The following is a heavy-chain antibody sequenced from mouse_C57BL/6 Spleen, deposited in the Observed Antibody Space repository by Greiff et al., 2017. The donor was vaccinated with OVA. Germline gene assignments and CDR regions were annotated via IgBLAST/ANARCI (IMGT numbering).Heavy chain of an antibody. CDR3: ARHGTRYAMDY. CDR2: IWSDGST. J-gene: IGHJ4*01. D-gene: IGHD4-1*01. Sequence: QVQLKQSGPGLVAPSQSLSITCTVSGFSLTSYGVHWVRQPPGKGLEWLVVIWSDGSTTYNSALKSRLSISKDNSKSQVFLKMDSLQTDDTAVYYCARHGTRYAMDYWGQGTSVTVSS. CDR1: GFSLTSYG. V-gene: IGHV2-6-1*01.